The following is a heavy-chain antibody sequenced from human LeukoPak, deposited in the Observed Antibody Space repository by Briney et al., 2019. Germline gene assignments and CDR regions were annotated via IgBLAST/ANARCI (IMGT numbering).Heavy chain of an antibody. V-gene: IGHV3-7*01. J-gene: IGHJ1*01. CDR1: GFTFSSYW. D-gene: IGHD1-26*01. Sequence: GGSLRLSCAASGFTFSSYWMSWVRRAPGKGLEWVANIKQDGSEKYYVDSVKGRFTISRDNAKNSLYLQMNSLRAEDTAVYYCARKKSGSYYQPWGQGTLVTVSS. CDR2: IKQDGSEK. CDR3: ARKKSGSYYQP.